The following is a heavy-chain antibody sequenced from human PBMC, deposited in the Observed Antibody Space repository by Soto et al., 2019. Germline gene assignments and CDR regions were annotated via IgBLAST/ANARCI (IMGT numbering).Heavy chain of an antibody. CDR2: ISFDGSDK. CDR3: AKDNPAVDY. V-gene: IGHV3-30*18. Sequence: QVQLVESGGGVVQPGRSLRLSCAASGFSFSNRAMHWVRQAPGKGLEWVAFISFDGSDKYYADSVKGRCTISRDNSKNTVYLQINSLTSEDTAVYFCAKDNPAVDYWGQGTLVTVSS. J-gene: IGHJ4*02. CDR1: GFSFSNRA.